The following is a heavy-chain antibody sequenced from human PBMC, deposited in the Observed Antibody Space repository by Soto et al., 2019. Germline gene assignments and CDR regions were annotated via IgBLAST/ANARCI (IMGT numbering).Heavy chain of an antibody. V-gene: IGHV4-30-4*01. J-gene: IGHJ5*02. CDR2: IYYSGST. D-gene: IGHD2-2*01. CDR3: VRETCTSASCPWGWFDP. Sequence: SETLSLTCTVSGGSISSGDYYWSWIRHPPGKDLEWIGYIYYSGSTYYNPSLKGRVTISMDTSKNQFSLKLSSVTAADTAVYYCVRETCTSASCPWGWFDPWGQGTLVTVSS. CDR1: GGSISSGDYY.